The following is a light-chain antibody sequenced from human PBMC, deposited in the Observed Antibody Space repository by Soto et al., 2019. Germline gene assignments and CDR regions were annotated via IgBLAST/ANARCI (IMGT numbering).Light chain of an antibody. CDR3: QQYSSSPRT. CDR2: DAS. CDR1: QSVSTY. J-gene: IGKJ5*01. Sequence: EIVLTQSPVILSLSPGERATLSCRASQSVSTYLAWYQQKPGQAPRLLIYDASNRATGIPARFSGSGSGTDFTLTISRLEPEDFAVYHCQQYSSSPRTFGQGTRLEIK. V-gene: IGKV3-11*01.